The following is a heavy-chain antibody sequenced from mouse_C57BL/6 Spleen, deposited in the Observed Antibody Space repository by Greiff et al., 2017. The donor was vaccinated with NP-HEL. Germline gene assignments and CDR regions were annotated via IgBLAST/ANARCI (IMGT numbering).Heavy chain of an antibody. CDR3: TRSNWPFDY. Sequence: QVQLKQSGAELVRPGASVTLSCKASGYTFTDYEMHWVKQTPVHGLEWIGAIDPETGGTAYNQKFKGKAILTADKSSSTAYMELRSLTSEDSAVYYCTRSNWPFDYWGQGTTLTVSS. V-gene: IGHV1-15*01. CDR1: GYTFTDYE. J-gene: IGHJ2*01. CDR2: IDPETGGT. D-gene: IGHD4-1*02.